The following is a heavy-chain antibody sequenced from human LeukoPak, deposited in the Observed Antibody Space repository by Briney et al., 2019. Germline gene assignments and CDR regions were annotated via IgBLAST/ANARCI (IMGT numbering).Heavy chain of an antibody. Sequence: SETLSLTCTVSGDSISSYYCNWIRQPAGKGLEYIGRIYSTGSTNYNPSLKSRVTMSVDTSKNHFSLKLSSVTAADTAVYYCATTTSILAFDIWGQGTMVTVSS. CDR1: GDSISSYY. CDR2: IYSTGST. V-gene: IGHV4-4*07. CDR3: ATTTSILAFDI. D-gene: IGHD3-3*01. J-gene: IGHJ3*02.